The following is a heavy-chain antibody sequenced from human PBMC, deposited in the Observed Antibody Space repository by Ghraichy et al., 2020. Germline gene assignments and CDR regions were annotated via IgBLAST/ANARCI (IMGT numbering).Heavy chain of an antibody. Sequence: GGSLRLSCAASGFAFSSYGMHWVRQAPGKGLEWVAVVSSDGTYKYYTDSVKGRFTISRDNSKDTLDLQMNSLRPEDTAVYYCANGDGSSGYSVPRFDSWGQGTLVTVSS. CDR2: VSSDGTYK. J-gene: IGHJ4*02. V-gene: IGHV3-30*18. CDR3: ANGDGSSGYSVPRFDS. D-gene: IGHD3-22*01. CDR1: GFAFSSYG.